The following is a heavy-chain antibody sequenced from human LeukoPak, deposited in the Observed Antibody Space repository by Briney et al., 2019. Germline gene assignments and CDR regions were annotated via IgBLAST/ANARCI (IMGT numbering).Heavy chain of an antibody. J-gene: IGHJ5*02. CDR2: IYAHDSKT. CDR3: ARRAELGMRWLDT. Sequence: GESLKISCQASGYTFVDYWIGWVRRLPGKGLQWMGIIYAHDSKTIYSPSFQSQVTISVDKSISTAYLQWTTLQTSDTAVYFCARRAELGMRWLDTWGQGTLVNVFS. D-gene: IGHD1-26*01. CDR1: GYTFVDYW. V-gene: IGHV5-51*01.